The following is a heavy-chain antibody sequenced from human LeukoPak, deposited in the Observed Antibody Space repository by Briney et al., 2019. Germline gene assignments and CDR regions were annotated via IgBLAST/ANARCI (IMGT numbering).Heavy chain of an antibody. CDR3: ARAPHYYSGMDV. CDR1: GSTFSSYE. Sequence: GGSLRLSCAASGSTFSSYEMNWVRQAPGKGLECIAYISSSGGTRYSADSVKGRFTISRDNSKNTLYLQMNSLRAEDTAVYYCARAPHYYSGMDVWGRGTTVTVSS. CDR2: ISSSGGTR. J-gene: IGHJ6*02. V-gene: IGHV3-48*03.